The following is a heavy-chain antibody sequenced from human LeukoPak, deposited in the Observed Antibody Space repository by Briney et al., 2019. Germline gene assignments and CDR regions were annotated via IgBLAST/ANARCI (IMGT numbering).Heavy chain of an antibody. J-gene: IGHJ5*02. CDR2: IYTSGST. CDR3: ARVGEWEADDDLSDYKLDRDHNQFDL. Sequence: SQTLSLTCAVSGGSISSYYWSWIRQPAGKGLEWIGRIYTSGSTNYNPSLKSRVTMSVDTPKNQFSLELTSVTVADTAIYYCARVGEWEADDDLSDYKLDRDHNQFDLWGQGTLVTVSS. CDR1: GGSISSYY. D-gene: IGHD3-16*01. V-gene: IGHV4-4*07.